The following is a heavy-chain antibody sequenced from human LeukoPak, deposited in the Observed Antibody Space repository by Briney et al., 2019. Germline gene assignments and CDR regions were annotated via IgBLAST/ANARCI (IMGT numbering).Heavy chain of an antibody. Sequence: PGGSLRLSCAASGFTFSSYSMNWVRHAPGKGLEWVSYISSSSRTTYYADSVKGRFTISRDNAKNSLYLQMNSLRDEDTAVYYCASTPPPDSSGYWDDYWGQGTLVTVSS. J-gene: IGHJ4*02. V-gene: IGHV3-48*02. CDR2: ISSSSRTT. CDR3: ASTPPPDSSGYWDDY. D-gene: IGHD3-22*01. CDR1: GFTFSSYS.